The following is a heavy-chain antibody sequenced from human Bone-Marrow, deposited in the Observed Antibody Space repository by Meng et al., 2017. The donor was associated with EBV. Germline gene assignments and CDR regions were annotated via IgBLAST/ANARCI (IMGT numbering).Heavy chain of an antibody. V-gene: IGHV3-15*01. D-gene: IGHD1-26*01. CDR3: TTDEGGSRV. J-gene: IGHJ4*02. CDR1: GFIFTDAW. Sequence: EVQLVESGGGWVKPGESLGLSCAASGFIFTDAWMNWVRQAPGKGLEWVGRIRSQVDGRTTDYTAPVKGRFSISRDDSKKTLYLQMNSLKIEDSAVYYCTTDEGGSRVWGQGTLVTVYS. CDR2: IRSQVDGRTT.